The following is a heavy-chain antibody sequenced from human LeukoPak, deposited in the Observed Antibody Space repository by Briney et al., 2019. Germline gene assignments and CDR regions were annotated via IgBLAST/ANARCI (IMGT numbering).Heavy chain of an antibody. J-gene: IGHJ4*02. CDR2: INPSGGST. Sequence: ASVKVSCKASGYTFTSYYMHWVRQAPGQGLEWMGMINPSGGSTSYAQKFQGRVTMTRDTSTSTVYMELSSLRSEDTAVYYCARGGTAYYYDSSGYYSYWGQGTLVTVSS. V-gene: IGHV1-46*01. CDR3: ARGGTAYYYDSSGYYSY. D-gene: IGHD3-22*01. CDR1: GYTFTSYY.